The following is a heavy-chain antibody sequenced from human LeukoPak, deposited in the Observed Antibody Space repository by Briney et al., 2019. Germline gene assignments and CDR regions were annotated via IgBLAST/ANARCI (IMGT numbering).Heavy chain of an antibody. CDR3: ARLQNLVGATVIWGYSYYGMDV. V-gene: IGHV4-38-2*02. Sequence: NPSETLSLTCIVSGYSISSGYYWGWIRQPPGKGLEWIGTIYESGSTYYNPSLKSRVTLSIDTSKNQFSLKLSSLTAADTAVYYCARLQNLVGATVIWGYSYYGMDVWGQGTTVTVSS. D-gene: IGHD1-26*01. CDR2: IYESGST. CDR1: GYSISSGYY. J-gene: IGHJ6*02.